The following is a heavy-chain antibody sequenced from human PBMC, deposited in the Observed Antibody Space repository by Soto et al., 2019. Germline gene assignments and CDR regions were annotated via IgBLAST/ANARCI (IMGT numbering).Heavy chain of an antibody. J-gene: IGHJ4*02. Sequence: GGSLRLSCAASGFTFSSYAMGWVRQGPGKGLEWVAVVSIGGSTHYADSVRGRFTISRDDSKNTLSLQMNSLTAEDTAVYFCAKRRGAGGHFDYWGQGALVTVSS. D-gene: IGHD2-15*01. CDR1: GFTFSSYA. V-gene: IGHV3-23*01. CDR3: AKRRGAGGHFDY. CDR2: VSIGGST.